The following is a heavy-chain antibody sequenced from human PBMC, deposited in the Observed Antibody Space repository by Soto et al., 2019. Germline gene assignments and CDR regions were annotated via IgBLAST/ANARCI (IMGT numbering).Heavy chain of an antibody. CDR3: ARTQVRYSSSSYYFDY. V-gene: IGHV4-59*01. Sequence: QVQLQESGPGLVKPSETLSLTCTVSGGSISSYYWSWIRQPPGKGLEWIGYIYYSGSTNYNPSLKSRVTISVDTSKNQFSLKLSSVTAADTAVYYCARTQVRYSSSSYYFDYWGQGTLVTVSS. J-gene: IGHJ4*02. CDR2: IYYSGST. D-gene: IGHD6-13*01. CDR1: GGSISSYY.